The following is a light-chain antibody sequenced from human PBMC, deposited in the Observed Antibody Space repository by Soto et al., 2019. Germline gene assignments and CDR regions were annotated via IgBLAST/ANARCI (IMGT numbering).Light chain of an antibody. CDR2: EVN. J-gene: IGLJ2*01. Sequence: QSALTQPASVSGSPGQSITISCTGTSSDVGGYNFVSWYQQHPGKVPRLIIYEVNKRPSGVSNRFSGSKSGNTDSLTISGPQAEDEADYYCSSYTTSSTVLFGGGTQLTVL. V-gene: IGLV2-14*01. CDR1: SSDVGGYNF. CDR3: SSYTTSSTVL.